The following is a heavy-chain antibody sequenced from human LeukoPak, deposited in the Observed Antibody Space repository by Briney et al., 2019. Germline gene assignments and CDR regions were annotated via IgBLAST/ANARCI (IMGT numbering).Heavy chain of an antibody. Sequence: GGSLRLSCAASGFIFDDYGMSWVCQAPGKGLEWVSGINWNGGSTGYVDSVKGRFTISRDNAKNSLYLQMNSLRAEDTALYYCARVRYCSSTSCYFSAFDIWGQGTMVTVSS. CDR2: INWNGGST. CDR3: ARVRYCSSTSCYFSAFDI. V-gene: IGHV3-20*04. J-gene: IGHJ3*02. D-gene: IGHD2-2*01. CDR1: GFIFDDYG.